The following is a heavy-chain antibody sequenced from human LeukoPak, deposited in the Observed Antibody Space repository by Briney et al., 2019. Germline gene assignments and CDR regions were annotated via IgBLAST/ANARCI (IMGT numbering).Heavy chain of an antibody. D-gene: IGHD4-23*01. Sequence: GGSLRLSCATSGFTVSDNYMSWVRQAPGKGLEWVSVIYSGGTTYYADSVKGRFTISRDNSKNTLHLQMNSLTAEDTAVYYCARAHQLHWYFDLWGRGALVTVSS. CDR1: GFTVSDNY. CDR2: IYSGGTT. V-gene: IGHV3-53*01. J-gene: IGHJ2*01. CDR3: ARAHQLHWYFDL.